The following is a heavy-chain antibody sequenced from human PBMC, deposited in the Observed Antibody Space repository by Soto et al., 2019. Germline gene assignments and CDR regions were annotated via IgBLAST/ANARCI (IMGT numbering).Heavy chain of an antibody. J-gene: IGHJ6*02. V-gene: IGHV4-59*08. Sequence: QVQLQESGPGLVKPSETLSLSCTVSGGSISSYYWSWFRQSPGKRMEWIGYVHHSGGSSYNPSLQSQVAISLDTSKSQFSLKVTSVTATDTAVYYCARQGFGPLHGLVDVWGQGTTVTVSS. CDR1: GGSISSYY. D-gene: IGHD3-10*01. CDR2: VHHSGGS. CDR3: ARQGFGPLHGLVDV.